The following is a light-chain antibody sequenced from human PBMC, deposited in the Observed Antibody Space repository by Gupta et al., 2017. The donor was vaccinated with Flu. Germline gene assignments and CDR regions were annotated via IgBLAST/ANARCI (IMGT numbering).Light chain of an antibody. J-gene: IGLJ1*01. CDR2: GDT. Sequence: QSVLTQPPSVSGAPGQRVTISCTGRMSNIGGGSDVHWYQHVPGSAPKLLIYGDTYRHSGVPARFSGSKSGSSASLVIAGLQAEDEADYYCQSYDSSRRGYVFGSGTKVTVL. CDR3: QSYDSSRRGYV. V-gene: IGLV1-40*01. CDR1: MSNIGGGSD.